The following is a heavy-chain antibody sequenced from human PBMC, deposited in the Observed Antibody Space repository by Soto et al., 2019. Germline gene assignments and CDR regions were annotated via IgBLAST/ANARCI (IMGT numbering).Heavy chain of an antibody. CDR2: ISAYNGNA. D-gene: IGHD6-13*01. CDR1: GYTFTSYG. CDR3: AIVGDSSSWYPRTYYGMDV. Sequence: QVQLVQSGAEVKKPGASVKVSCKASGYTFTSYGISWVRQAPGQGLEWMGWISAYNGNANYAQKLQGRVTMTTDTSTSTAYMELRSLRSDDTAVYYCAIVGDSSSWYPRTYYGMDVWGQGTTVTVSS. V-gene: IGHV1-18*01. J-gene: IGHJ6*02.